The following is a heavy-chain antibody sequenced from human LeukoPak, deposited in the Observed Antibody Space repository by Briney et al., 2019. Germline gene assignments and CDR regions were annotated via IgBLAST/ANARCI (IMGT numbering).Heavy chain of an antibody. CDR3: ARETGGVGAHIDY. Sequence: GGSLRLSCAASGFTFSSYWMHWVRQAPGKGLGWVSRIHSDGSTIAYADSVKGRFTISRDNAKNTLYLQMNSLRVEDTAVYYCARETGGVGAHIDYWGQGTLVTVSS. V-gene: IGHV3-74*01. CDR1: GFTFSSYW. CDR2: IHSDGSTI. J-gene: IGHJ4*02. D-gene: IGHD1-26*01.